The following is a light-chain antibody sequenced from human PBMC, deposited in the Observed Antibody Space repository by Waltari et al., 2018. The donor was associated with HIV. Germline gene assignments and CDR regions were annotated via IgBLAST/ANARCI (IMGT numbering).Light chain of an antibody. Sequence: QAGLTQPPSVSKALGQTATLTCTGDKNNVGFQGAAWLKHHQGHPPKLLSYRGNNRPSGVPGRFSASTSGTTASLDITGLQADDEADYFCSSWDTRLNGWVFGGGTHLTVL. CDR1: KNNVGFQG. V-gene: IGLV10-54*04. J-gene: IGLJ3*02. CDR3: SSWDTRLNGWV. CDR2: RGN.